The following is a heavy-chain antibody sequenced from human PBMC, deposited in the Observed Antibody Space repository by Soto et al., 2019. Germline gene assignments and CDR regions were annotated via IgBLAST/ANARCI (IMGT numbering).Heavy chain of an antibody. Sequence: QVQLVESGGGVVQPGRSLRLSCAASGFTFSSYGMHWGRQAPGKGLEWVAVIWYDGSNKYYADSVEGRFTISRDNSQNTVYVQMNGLRAEDTAVYCCARDFGERGYFDDWGQGTLVTVSS. CDR3: ARDFGERGYFDD. J-gene: IGHJ4*02. CDR1: GFTFSSYG. CDR2: IWYDGSNK. D-gene: IGHD3-3*01. V-gene: IGHV3-33*01.